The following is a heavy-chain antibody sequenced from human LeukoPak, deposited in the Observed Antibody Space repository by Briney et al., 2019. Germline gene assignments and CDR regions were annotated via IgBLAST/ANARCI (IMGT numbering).Heavy chain of an antibody. CDR2: IYYSGST. V-gene: IGHV4-59*08. Sequence: PSETLSLTCTVSGGSISSYYWSWIRQPPGKGLEWIGYIYYSGSTNYNPSLKSRVTISVDTSKNQFSLKLSSVTAADTAVYYCARQQDYDFWSGPRSLYGMDVWGQGTTVTVSS. CDR3: ARQQDYDFWSGPRSLYGMDV. J-gene: IGHJ6*02. D-gene: IGHD3-3*01. CDR1: GGSISSYY.